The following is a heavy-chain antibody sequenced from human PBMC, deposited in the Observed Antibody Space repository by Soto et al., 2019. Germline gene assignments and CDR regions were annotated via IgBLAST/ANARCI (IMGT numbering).Heavy chain of an antibody. V-gene: IGHV3-23*01. CDR3: AKDRLTTHNDDCYFDY. Sequence: PGGSLRCSCAASGFTLSSYALRWVRQAPGEVLGLVSAISGSGVSTYYADSVKGRCTISRDNSKNTLYLQMNSLRAEDTSVYYGAKDRLTTHNDDCYFDYWGQSTLVTVSS. D-gene: IGHD1-1*01. CDR2: ISGSGVST. J-gene: IGHJ4*02. CDR1: GFTLSSYA.